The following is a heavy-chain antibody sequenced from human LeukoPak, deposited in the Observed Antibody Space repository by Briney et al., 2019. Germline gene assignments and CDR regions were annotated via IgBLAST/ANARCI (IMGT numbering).Heavy chain of an antibody. CDR2: IISMFSTA. D-gene: IGHD6-13*01. Sequence: GRSLRLSCAASGFTFSNYAITWVRQAPGQGLEWMGVIISMFSTADYAQKFQGRVTITADESTSTAYMELSSLRSEDTAVYYCARGFIAAAGTLPRGFDYWGQGTLVTVSS. CDR3: ARGFIAAAGTLPRGFDY. CDR1: GFTFSNYA. V-gene: IGHV1-69*01. J-gene: IGHJ4*02.